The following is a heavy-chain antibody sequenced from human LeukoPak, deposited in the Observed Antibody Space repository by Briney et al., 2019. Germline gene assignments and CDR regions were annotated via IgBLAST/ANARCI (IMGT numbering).Heavy chain of an antibody. CDR3: ARDHNGRYTFDY. V-gene: IGHV3-48*03. Sequence: PGGSLRLSCAASGFTLSNYEMNWVRQAPGKGLEWVSYISSSGTTIYYADSVKGRFTISRDNAKNSLSLQMNSLKVEDTAVYYCARDHNGRYTFDYWGQGTLVTVSS. CDR1: GFTLSNYE. CDR2: ISSSGTTI. J-gene: IGHJ4*02. D-gene: IGHD2-2*02.